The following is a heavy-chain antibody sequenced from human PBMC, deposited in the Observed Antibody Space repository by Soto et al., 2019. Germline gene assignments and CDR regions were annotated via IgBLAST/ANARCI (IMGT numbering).Heavy chain of an antibody. CDR2: MVPGDSVT. J-gene: IGHJ3*01. Sequence: PGAPLKISCKGSGNSLTNIWIPWFRQMPGNALKWMGRMVPGDSVTTYNPSFQGHVTMSADKSINAAYLQWSSLKASDTAMYDCAAGGDASGHHDFDGWGLGTMVTVSS. CDR1: GNSLTNIW. D-gene: IGHD6-19*01. V-gene: IGHV5-10-1*01. CDR3: AAGGDASGHHDFDG.